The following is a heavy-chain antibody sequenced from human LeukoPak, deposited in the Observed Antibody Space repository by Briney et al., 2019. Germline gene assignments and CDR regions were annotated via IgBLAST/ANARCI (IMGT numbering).Heavy chain of an antibody. Sequence: GGSLRPSCAASGCTFSSYSMNWVRQAPGKGLGWVSSISTSSSYIYYADSVKGRFTVSRDNAKNSLYLQMNSLRAEDTAVYYCARGLRDGYSPDSLDYWGQGTLVTVSS. CDR2: ISTSSSYI. V-gene: IGHV3-21*01. CDR3: ARGLRDGYSPDSLDY. CDR1: GCTFSSYS. J-gene: IGHJ4*02. D-gene: IGHD5-24*01.